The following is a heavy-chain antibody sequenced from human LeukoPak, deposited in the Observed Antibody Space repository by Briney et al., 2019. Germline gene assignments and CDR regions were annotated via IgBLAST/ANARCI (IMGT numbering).Heavy chain of an antibody. V-gene: IGHV3-30*03. CDR2: ISYDGSNK. J-gene: IGHJ4*02. CDR1: GFTFSSYG. Sequence: PGGSLRLSCAASGFTFSSYGMHWVRQAPGKGLEWVAVISYDGSNKYYADSVKGRFTISRDNSKNTLYLQMNSLRAEDTAVYYCAVAAAAGTVDYWGQGTLVTVSS. CDR3: AVAAAAGTVDY. D-gene: IGHD6-13*01.